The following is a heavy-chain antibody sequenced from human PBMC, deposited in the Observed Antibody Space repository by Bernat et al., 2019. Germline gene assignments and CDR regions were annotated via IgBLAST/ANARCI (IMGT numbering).Heavy chain of an antibody. CDR3: ARGITARPVHDTINSYFDL. J-gene: IGHJ2*01. CDR1: GGSISSGSYY. Sequence: QVQLQESGPGLVKPSQTLSLTCTVSGGSISSGSYYWSWIRQPAGKGLEWIGRIYTSGSTNYNPSLKSRVTISVDTSRNQFSLRLSSVTAADTAVYYCARGITARPVHDTINSYFDLWGRGTLVTVSS. D-gene: IGHD6-6*01. V-gene: IGHV4-61*02. CDR2: IYTSGST.